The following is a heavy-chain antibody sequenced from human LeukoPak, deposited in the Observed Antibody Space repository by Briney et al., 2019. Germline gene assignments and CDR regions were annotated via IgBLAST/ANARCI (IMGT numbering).Heavy chain of an antibody. CDR2: FDPEDGET. CDR3: ATGHHHDSNSIPGSLGY. Sequence: ASVKVSCKVSGYTLTELSMHWVRQAPGKGLEWMGGFDPEDGETIYAQKFRGRVTMTEDTSTDTAYMELSSLRSEDTAVYYCATGHHHDSNSIPGSLGYWGQGTLVTVSS. CDR1: GYTLTELS. V-gene: IGHV1-24*01. J-gene: IGHJ4*02. D-gene: IGHD4-11*01.